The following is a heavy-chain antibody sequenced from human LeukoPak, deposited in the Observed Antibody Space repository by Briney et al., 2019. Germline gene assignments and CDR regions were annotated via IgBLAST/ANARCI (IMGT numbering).Heavy chain of an antibody. CDR3: AKMTDSTPYSSGTFDS. CDR2: ISDTGDKT. CDR1: VFTLRSYA. D-gene: IGHD3-10*01. V-gene: IGHV3-23*01. Sequence: GSLRLSCSASVFTLRSYAMGWVRQAPGKGLEWVSAISDTGDKTYDADSVKGRFTISRDNTRNTLYLQMSRLRDEDTALFYCAKMTDSTPYSSGTFDSWGQGTLVTVSS. J-gene: IGHJ4*02.